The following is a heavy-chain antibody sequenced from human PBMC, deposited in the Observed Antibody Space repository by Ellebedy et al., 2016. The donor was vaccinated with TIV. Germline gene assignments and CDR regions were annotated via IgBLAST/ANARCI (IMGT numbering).Heavy chain of an antibody. CDR3: ARVPRITMIVVVNGAAFDI. CDR1: GYTFTSYY. CDR2: INPSGGST. J-gene: IGHJ3*02. V-gene: IGHV1-46*01. D-gene: IGHD3-22*01. Sequence: AASVKVSCKASGYTFTSYYMHWVRQAPGQGLEWMGIINPSGGSTSYAQKFQGRVTMTRDTSTSTVYMELSSLRSEDTAVYYCARVPRITMIVVVNGAAFDIWGQGTMVTVSS.